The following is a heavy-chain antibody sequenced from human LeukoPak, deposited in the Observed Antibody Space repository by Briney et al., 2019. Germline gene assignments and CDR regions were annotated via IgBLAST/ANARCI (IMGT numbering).Heavy chain of an antibody. CDR2: IIPIFGTA. D-gene: IGHD3-10*01. J-gene: IGHJ6*04. Sequence: SVKVSCKASGGTLSSYAISWVRQAPGQGLEWVGGIIPIFGTATYAQKFQGRVTITADESTSTAYMELSSLRSEDTAVYYCARPKRSITMVRGTYYGMDVWGKGATVTVSS. V-gene: IGHV1-69*01. CDR3: ARPKRSITMVRGTYYGMDV. CDR1: GGTLSSYA.